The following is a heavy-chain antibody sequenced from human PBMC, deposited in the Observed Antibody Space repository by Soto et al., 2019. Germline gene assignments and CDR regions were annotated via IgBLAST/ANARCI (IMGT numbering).Heavy chain of an antibody. CDR2: IYYSGST. Sequence: QVQLQESGPGLVKPSQTLSLTCTVSGGSISSGDYYWSWIRQPPGKGLEWIGYIYYSGSTYYNPSLKSRVTISVDTFKNQFSLMLSSVAAADTAVYCCARAQGSGFLVSWGQGTLVTVSS. V-gene: IGHV4-30-4*01. J-gene: IGHJ4*02. CDR1: GGSISSGDYY. D-gene: IGHD3-10*01. CDR3: ARAQGSGFLVS.